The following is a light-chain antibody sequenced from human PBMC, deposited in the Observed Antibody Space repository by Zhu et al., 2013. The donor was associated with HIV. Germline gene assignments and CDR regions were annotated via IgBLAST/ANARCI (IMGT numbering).Light chain of an antibody. CDR1: SIGSEN. CDR3: HLWDSRSDHWV. V-gene: IGLV3-21*02. J-gene: IGLJ3*02. CDR2: GTS. Sequence: SSVLSQPPSVSVVPGQTARITCGGTSIGSENVHWCQQKPGQAPVLVVHGTSDRPSVIRERFSGSQSGNTATLTISRVEAGDEADYYCHLWDSRSDHWVFGGGTKLTVL.